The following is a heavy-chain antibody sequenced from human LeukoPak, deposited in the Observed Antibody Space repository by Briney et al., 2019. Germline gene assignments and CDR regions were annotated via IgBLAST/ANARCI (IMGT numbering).Heavy chain of an antibody. V-gene: IGHV3-13*04. Sequence: PGGSLRLSCAASGFTFSSYDMHWVRQATGKGLEWVSAIGTAGDTYYPGSVKGRFTISRENAKNSLYLQMNSLRAGDTAVYYCARAGYDSSGYYYGFDHWGQGTLVTVSS. D-gene: IGHD3-22*01. CDR3: ARAGYDSSGYYYGFDH. CDR2: IGTAGDT. CDR1: GFTFSSYD. J-gene: IGHJ4*02.